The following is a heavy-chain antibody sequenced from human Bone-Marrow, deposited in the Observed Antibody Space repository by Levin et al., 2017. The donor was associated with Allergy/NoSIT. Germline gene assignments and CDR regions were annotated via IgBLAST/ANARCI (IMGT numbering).Heavy chain of an antibody. CDR1: GDSITSYY. V-gene: IGHV4-59*01. CDR3: ARDAGGPFGF. CDR2: IYYSGST. Sequence: SETLSLTCTVSGDSITSYYWSWLRQPPGKGLEWIGYIYYSGSTNYNPSLKSRVTMSVDTSKNQISLNLSSVTAADTAVYYCARDAGGPFGFWGQGTLVTVSS. J-gene: IGHJ4*02. D-gene: IGHD2-8*02.